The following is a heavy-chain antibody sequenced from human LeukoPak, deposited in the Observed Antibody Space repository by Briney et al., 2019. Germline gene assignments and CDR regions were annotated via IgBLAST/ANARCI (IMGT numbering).Heavy chain of an antibody. Sequence: SETLSLTCTVSGGSISSRSYYWGWIRQPPGKGLEWIGTIYYSGSTYYNPSLKSRVTISVDTSKNQFSLKLSSVTAADTAVYYCARGNNGYSSSWGPHWYFDLWGRGTLVTVSS. D-gene: IGHD6-13*01. CDR1: GGSISSRSYY. J-gene: IGHJ2*01. V-gene: IGHV4-39*07. CDR3: ARGNNGYSSSWGPHWYFDL. CDR2: IYYSGST.